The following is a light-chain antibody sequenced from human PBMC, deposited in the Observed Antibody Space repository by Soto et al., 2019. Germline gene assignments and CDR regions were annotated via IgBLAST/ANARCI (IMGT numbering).Light chain of an antibody. J-gene: IGKJ1*01. CDR1: KSVSSSH. V-gene: IGKV3-20*01. CDR3: QQYGSSPRT. CDR2: GAS. Sequence: DIVLTQSPGTLSLSPGERATLSCRASKSVSSSHLAWYQQKPGQAPRLLISGASSRATGIPDRFTCSGSGTDFTLTISRLEPEDFAVYYCQQYGSSPRTLGQGAKVDIK.